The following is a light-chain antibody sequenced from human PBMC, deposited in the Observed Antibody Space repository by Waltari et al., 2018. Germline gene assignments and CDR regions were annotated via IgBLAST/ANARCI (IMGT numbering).Light chain of an antibody. CDR2: YDN. Sequence: SYVLTQPPSVSVAPGKTARISCGGNSIGSKRVHWYQQKPGQAPVLVISYDNDRPSGIPERFSGSKSENTATLTITRVEAGDEADYYCQVWESSSDYYVFGTGTKVTVL. J-gene: IGLJ1*01. CDR3: QVWESSSDYYV. CDR1: SIGSKR. V-gene: IGLV3-21*01.